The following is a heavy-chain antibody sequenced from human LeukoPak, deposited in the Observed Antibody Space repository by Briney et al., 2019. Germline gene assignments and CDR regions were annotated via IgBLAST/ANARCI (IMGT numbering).Heavy chain of an antibody. Sequence: QTGGSLRLSCAASGFTFSSYWMHWVRQAPGKGLVWVSRINSDGSSTSYADSVKGRFTISRDNAKNTLYLQMNSLRAEDTAVYYCARAGGGYYGSGRYFDYWGQGTLVTVSS. J-gene: IGHJ4*02. CDR2: INSDGSST. D-gene: IGHD3-10*01. V-gene: IGHV3-74*01. CDR1: GFTFSSYW. CDR3: ARAGGGYYGSGRYFDY.